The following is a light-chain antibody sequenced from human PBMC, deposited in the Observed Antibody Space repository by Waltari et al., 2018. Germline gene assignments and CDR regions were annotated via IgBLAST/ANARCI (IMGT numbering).Light chain of an antibody. CDR1: SGHTRYA. CDR2: LDSDGSH. CDR3: QSWDTGINV. V-gene: IGLV4-69*01. Sequence: QLVLTQPPSASASLGASVKLTCTLNSGHTRYALAWHPQQPEKGPRFLMKLDSDGSHTKGDGIPDRFSGSSSGAERYLILSSLQSEDEADYYCQSWDTGINVFGGGTKLTVL. J-gene: IGLJ2*01.